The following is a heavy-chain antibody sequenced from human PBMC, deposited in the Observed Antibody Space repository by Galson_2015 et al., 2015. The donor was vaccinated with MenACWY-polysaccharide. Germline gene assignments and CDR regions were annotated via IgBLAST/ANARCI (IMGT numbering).Heavy chain of an antibody. V-gene: IGHV3-48*02. J-gene: IGHJ6*02. D-gene: IGHD2-21*02. CDR3: ARSCGGDCFYYYGRDV. CDR1: GFAFSSYS. CDR2: ISSGSSTI. Sequence: SLRLSCAASGFAFSSYSMNWVRQAPGKGLEWVSYISSGSSTIYYADSVKGRFTISRDNAKNSLYLQMNSLRDDDTAIYYCARSCGGDCFYYYGRDVRGQGTTVTVPS.